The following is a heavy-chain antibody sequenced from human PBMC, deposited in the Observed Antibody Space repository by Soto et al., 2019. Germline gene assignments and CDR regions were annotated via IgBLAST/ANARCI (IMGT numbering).Heavy chain of an antibody. CDR1: GFSLSTSGVG. Sequence: QITLKESGPTLVKPTQTLTVTCTFSGFSLSTSGVGVAWIRQPPGKALEWLALIYWDDDKRYSPSLKSRLTITKDTSKNQVVLTMTKMDPVDTATYYCAHGTEKFDPWGQGTLVTVSS. J-gene: IGHJ5*02. CDR3: AHGTEKFDP. CDR2: IYWDDDK. V-gene: IGHV2-5*02.